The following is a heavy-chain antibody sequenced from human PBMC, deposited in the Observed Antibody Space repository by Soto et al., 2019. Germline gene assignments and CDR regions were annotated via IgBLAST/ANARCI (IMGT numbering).Heavy chain of an antibody. CDR2: ISAYNGNT. V-gene: IGHV1-18*01. D-gene: IGHD6-13*01. CDR3: ARFRAAGTLYYYYMDV. J-gene: IGHJ6*03. CDR1: GSTFSSYT. Sequence: ASVMVSCKASGSTFSSYTISWVRQAHGQGLERMGWISAYNGNTNYAQKLQGRVTMNTDTSTSTAYMELRSLRSDDTAVYYCARFRAAGTLYYYYMDVWGKGTTVTVSS.